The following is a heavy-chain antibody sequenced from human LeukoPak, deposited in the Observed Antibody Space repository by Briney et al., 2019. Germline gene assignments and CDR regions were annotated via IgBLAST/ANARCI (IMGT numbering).Heavy chain of an antibody. Sequence: PGGSLRLSCAASGFTFSSYAMHWVRQAPGKGLDWVAVISYDGSDKYFADSVKGRFTISRDNSKNTLYLQMNSLRAEDTAVYYCASGDYLARHFYYYYMDVWGKGTTVTVSS. CDR1: GFTFSSYA. CDR3: ASGDYLARHFYYYYMDV. CDR2: ISYDGSDK. D-gene: IGHD4/OR15-4a*01. V-gene: IGHV3-30*04. J-gene: IGHJ6*03.